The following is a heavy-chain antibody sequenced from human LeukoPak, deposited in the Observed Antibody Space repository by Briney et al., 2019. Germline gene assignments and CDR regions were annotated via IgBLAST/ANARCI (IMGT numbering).Heavy chain of an antibody. CDR1: GYTFIGYY. V-gene: IGHV1-2*02. CDR3: ARAGKRLLLWFVGY. Sequence: ASLKVSCKASGYTFIGYYMNWVRQAPGQGRVWMGWINPNSGGTNYAQKIQGRVTMTRDTSISTAYMELSRLRSDDTAVYYCARAGKRLLLWFVGYWGQGTLVTVSS. CDR2: INPNSGGT. D-gene: IGHD3-10*01. J-gene: IGHJ4*02.